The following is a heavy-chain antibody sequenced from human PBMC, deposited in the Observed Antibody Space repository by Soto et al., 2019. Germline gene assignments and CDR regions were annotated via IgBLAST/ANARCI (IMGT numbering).Heavy chain of an antibody. Sequence: EVQLVESGGGLVQPGGSLRLSCAASGFTFTSYRMHWVRQAPGKGLVWVSRINGDGSSTIYADSVKGRFTVSRDNAKNTLYLQMNSLRAEDTAVYYCARGGGDHAFDIWGQGTMVTVSS. J-gene: IGHJ3*02. CDR3: ARGGGDHAFDI. D-gene: IGHD2-21*01. CDR2: INGDGSST. CDR1: GFTFTSYR. V-gene: IGHV3-74*01.